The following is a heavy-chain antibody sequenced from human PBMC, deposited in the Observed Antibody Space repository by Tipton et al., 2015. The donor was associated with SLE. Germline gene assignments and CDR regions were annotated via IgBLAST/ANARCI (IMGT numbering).Heavy chain of an antibody. D-gene: IGHD1-26*01. V-gene: IGHV3-72*01. J-gene: IGHJ6*02. CDR2: TKNKPESYTT. CDR3: AKWEKHGMDV. Sequence: GSLRLSCAASGFTSSDHYMDWVRQAPGKGLEWAGRTKNKPESYTTEYAASVEGRFTISRDVSKNSVFLQMNSLKIEDAAVYYCAKWEKHGMDVWGQGTTVPVSS. CDR1: GFTSSDHY.